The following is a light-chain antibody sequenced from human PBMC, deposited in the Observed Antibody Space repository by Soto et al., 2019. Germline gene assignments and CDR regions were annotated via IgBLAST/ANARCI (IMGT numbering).Light chain of an antibody. CDR2: DVS. CDR1: SSDVGGYNY. J-gene: IGLJ1*01. Sequence: QSVLAQPASVSGSPGQSITISCTGTSSDVGGYNYVSWYQQHPGKVTKLMNYDVSNRPSGVSNRFSGSKSGNTASLTIFGLQAEDEADYYCSSYTSSSTYVFGIGTKAPS. V-gene: IGLV2-14*03. CDR3: SSYTSSSTYV.